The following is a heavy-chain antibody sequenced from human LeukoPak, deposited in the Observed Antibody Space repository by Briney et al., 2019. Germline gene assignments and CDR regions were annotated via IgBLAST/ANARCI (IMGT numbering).Heavy chain of an antibody. Sequence: GGSLRLSCAASGFTFSSYGMHWVRQAPGKGLEWVAVISFDASNKYYADSVKGRFTISRDNSKNTLYLQMNSLRAEDTAMYYCAKDSAYYYDSSGYYYDWGQGTLVTVSS. CDR2: ISFDASNK. CDR1: GFTFSSYG. V-gene: IGHV3-30*18. D-gene: IGHD3-22*01. J-gene: IGHJ4*02. CDR3: AKDSAYYYDSSGYYYD.